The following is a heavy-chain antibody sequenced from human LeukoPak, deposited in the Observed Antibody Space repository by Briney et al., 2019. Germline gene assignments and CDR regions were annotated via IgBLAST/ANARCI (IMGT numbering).Heavy chain of an antibody. CDR2: TSYSGSI. D-gene: IGHD5-24*01. CDR1: GASISNEF. CDR3: ARARRDAYNSDVWSKSPSYCFDY. Sequence: PSETLSLTCTVSGASISNEFWSWIRQPPGKGLEYIGYTSYSGSINYNPSLESRVNISVDTSKNQISLNLKFVTAADTAVYYCARARRDAYNSDVWSKSPSYCFDYWGQGTLVTVSS. J-gene: IGHJ4*02. V-gene: IGHV4-59*08.